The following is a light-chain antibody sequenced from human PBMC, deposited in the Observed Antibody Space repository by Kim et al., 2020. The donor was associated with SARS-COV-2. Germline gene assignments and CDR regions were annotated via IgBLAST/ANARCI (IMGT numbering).Light chain of an antibody. V-gene: IGKV3-11*01. Sequence: EIVLTQSPATLSLSPGERVTLSCRASQSVGSYLAWYQQKPGQAPRLLIYDVPNRAAGIPGRFSGSGSGTDFTLTISSLEPEDFALYCWQQRGIRPNSFGQGTKLEIK. J-gene: IGKJ2*01. CDR1: QSVGSY. CDR3: QQRGIRPNS. CDR2: DVP.